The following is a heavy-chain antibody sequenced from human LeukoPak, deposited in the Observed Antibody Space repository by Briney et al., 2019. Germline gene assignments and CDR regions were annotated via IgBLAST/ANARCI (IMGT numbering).Heavy chain of an antibody. CDR3: ARGPPGYYDSSGYPPIRY. D-gene: IGHD3-22*01. CDR2: INHSGST. Sequence: SETLSLTCAVYGGSFSGYYWSWIRQPPGKGLEWIGEINHSGSTNYNPSLKSRVTISVDTPKNQFSPKLSSVTAADTAVYYCARGPPGYYDSSGYPPIRYWGQGTLVTVSS. J-gene: IGHJ4*02. V-gene: IGHV4-34*01. CDR1: GGSFSGYY.